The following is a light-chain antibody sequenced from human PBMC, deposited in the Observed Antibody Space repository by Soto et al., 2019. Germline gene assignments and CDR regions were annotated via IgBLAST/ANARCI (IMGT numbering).Light chain of an antibody. CDR2: AAS. CDR1: QNITNF. V-gene: IGKV1-39*01. CDR3: QESATTRWA. Sequence: DIQITHSPSSLSASVGDRVTIAFRASQNITNFLNWYQHNPGKAPNLLIFAASHLQSGVSSRFSGSGSGTDFTLTISSIHPEDFANFYCQESATTRWAFGQGTKVDIK. J-gene: IGKJ1*01.